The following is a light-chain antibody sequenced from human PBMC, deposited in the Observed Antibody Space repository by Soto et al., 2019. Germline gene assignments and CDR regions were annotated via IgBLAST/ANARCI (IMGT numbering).Light chain of an antibody. CDR3: QQHYNTPLT. V-gene: IGKV1-39*01. CDR2: AVS. Sequence: DIEMTQSPSSLSASVGDRVTITCRASQTISIYLNWYHQKPGKAPKLLIDAVSNLQSGVPSRFSGSGSVTDFTLTISSLQPEDFATYYCQQHYNTPLTFGPGTKVDIK. J-gene: IGKJ3*01. CDR1: QTISIY.